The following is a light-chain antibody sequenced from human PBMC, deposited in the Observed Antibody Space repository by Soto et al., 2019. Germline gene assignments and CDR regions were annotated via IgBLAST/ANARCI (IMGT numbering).Light chain of an antibody. CDR2: GPS. V-gene: IGKV3-20*01. J-gene: IGKJ5*01. CDR3: EQYGSSLSLT. Sequence: EIVLTQSPGTLSLSPGEIATLSCRASQSVSSAHLAWYQQKPGQAPRLLIYGPSSRATGIPDRFSGSGSGKDFTLTISRLEPEDFAVYYCEQYGSSLSLTFGQGTRLEIK. CDR1: QSVSSAH.